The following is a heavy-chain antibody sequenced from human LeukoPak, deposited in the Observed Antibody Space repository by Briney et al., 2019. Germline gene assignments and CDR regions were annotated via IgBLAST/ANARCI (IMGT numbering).Heavy chain of an antibody. V-gene: IGHV4-34*01. D-gene: IGHD3-22*01. J-gene: IGHJ4*02. CDR1: GGSFSGYY. CDR2: INHSGST. CDR3: ARGRGDYYDSSGEGDY. Sequence: SETLSLTCAVYGGSFSGYYWSWIRQPPGKGLEWIGEINHSGSTNYNPSLKSRVTISVDTSKNQFSLKLSSVTAADTAVYYCARGRGDYYDSSGEGDYRGQGTLVTVSS.